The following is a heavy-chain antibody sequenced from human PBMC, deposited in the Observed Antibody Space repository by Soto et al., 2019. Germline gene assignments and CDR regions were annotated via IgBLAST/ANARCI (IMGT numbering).Heavy chain of an antibody. CDR1: GYSFTSYW. J-gene: IGHJ6*02. V-gene: IGHV5-10-1*01. D-gene: IGHD6-13*01. CDR2: IDPSDSYT. Sequence: GESLKISCKGSGYSFTSYWISWVRQMPGKGLEWMGRIDPSDSYTNYSPSFQGHVTISADKSISTAYLQWSSLKASDTAMYYCARPRRVLSGYYYYGMDVWGQGTTVT. CDR3: ARPRRVLSGYYYYGMDV.